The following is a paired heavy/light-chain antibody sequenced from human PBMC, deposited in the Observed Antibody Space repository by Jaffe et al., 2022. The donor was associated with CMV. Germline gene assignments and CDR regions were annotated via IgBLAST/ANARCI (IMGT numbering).Light chain of an antibody. CDR1: TSNIGNNH. Sequence: QSVLTQPPSVSATPGQKVTISCSGSTSNIGNNHVSWYQQLPGTAPKLLIYQNNQRPSGISDRFSGSKSGTSSTLGITGLQTGDEADYYCGTWDDSLSAGVFGGGTKLTVL. CDR3: GTWDDSLSAGV. J-gene: IGLJ3*02. V-gene: IGLV1-51*02. CDR2: QNN.
Heavy chain of an antibody. CDR1: GGSISVDNYY. V-gene: IGHV4-39*01. CDR2: IHYYGIT. J-gene: IGHJ3*01. Sequence: QLQLQESGPGLVKSSETLSLTCTVSGGSISVDNYYWSWIRQTPGEGLEWIGSIHYYGITYPSPSLKSRATISVDTSKNQFSLKVRSVTAADTAVYYCARPRYNWNGDAFDLWGQGTMVIVSS. D-gene: IGHD1-20*01. CDR3: ARPRYNWNGDAFDL.